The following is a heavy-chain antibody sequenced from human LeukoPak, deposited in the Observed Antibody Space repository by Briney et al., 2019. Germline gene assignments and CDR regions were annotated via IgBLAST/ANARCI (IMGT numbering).Heavy chain of an antibody. J-gene: IGHJ5*02. V-gene: IGHV1-8*01. CDR1: GYIFTSYD. CDR2: MNPNSGNT. D-gene: IGHD6-19*01. Sequence: ASVKVSCKASGYIFTSYDINWVRQATGQGLEWMGWMNPNSGNTGYAQKFQDRVTMTRSTSISTAYMELSSLRSEDTAVYYCARGQGQWLVRGWFDPWGQGTLVTVSS. CDR3: ARGQGQWLVRGWFDP.